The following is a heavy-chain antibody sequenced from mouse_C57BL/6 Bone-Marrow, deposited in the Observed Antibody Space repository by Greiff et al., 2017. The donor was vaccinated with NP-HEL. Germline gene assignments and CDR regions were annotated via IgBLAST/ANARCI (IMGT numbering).Heavy chain of an antibody. CDR2: IDPENGDT. Sequence: EVQLVESGAELVRPGASVKLSCTASGFNIKDDYMHWVKQRPEQGLEWIGWIDPENGDTEYASKFQGKATITADTSSNTAYLQLSSLTSEDTAVYYCTTWGSGSSDYWGQGTTLTVSS. CDR1: GFNIKDDY. V-gene: IGHV14-4*01. D-gene: IGHD1-1*01. CDR3: TTWGSGSSDY. J-gene: IGHJ2*01.